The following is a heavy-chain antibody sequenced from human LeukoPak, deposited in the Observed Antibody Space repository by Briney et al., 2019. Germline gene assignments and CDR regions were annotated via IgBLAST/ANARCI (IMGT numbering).Heavy chain of an antibody. V-gene: IGHV3-30-3*01. D-gene: IGHD3-22*01. CDR3: ARVGYYYHY. CDR2: ISYDGSNK. CDR1: GFTFSSYA. Sequence: HAGGSLGLSCAASGFTFSSYAMHWVRQAPGKGLEWVAVISYDGSNKYYADSVKGRFTISRDNSKNTLYLQMNSLRAEDTALYYCARVGYYYHYWGQGTLVTVSS. J-gene: IGHJ4*02.